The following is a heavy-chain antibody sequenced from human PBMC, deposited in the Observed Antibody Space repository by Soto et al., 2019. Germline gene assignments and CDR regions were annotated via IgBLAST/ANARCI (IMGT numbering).Heavy chain of an antibody. J-gene: IGHJ6*02. CDR1: GGTFSGYA. D-gene: IGHD2-2*01. CDR3: ATKRDCSSTSCYYYYYGMDV. Sequence: QVQLVQSGAEVKKPGSSVKVSCKASGGTFSGYAISWVRQAPGQGLEWMGGIIPIFGTANYAQKFQGRVTITADESTSTAYMELSSLRSEDTAVYYCATKRDCSSTSCYYYYYGMDVWGQGTTVTVSS. V-gene: IGHV1-69*01. CDR2: IIPIFGTA.